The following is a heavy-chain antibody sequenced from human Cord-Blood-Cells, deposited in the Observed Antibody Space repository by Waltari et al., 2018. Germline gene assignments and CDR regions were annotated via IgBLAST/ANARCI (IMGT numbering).Heavy chain of an antibody. J-gene: IGHJ3*02. CDR3: ARPGYDAFDI. Sequence: QVQLVQSGAEVKKPGASVKVSCKASGSTFTSYDLHWVRQVPGQGLEWMGWMNPNSGNTGYAQKFQGRVTITRNTSISTAYMELSSLRSEDTAVYYCARPGYDAFDIWGQGTMVTVSS. CDR2: MNPNSGNT. D-gene: IGHD6-13*01. V-gene: IGHV1-8*03. CDR1: GSTFTSYD.